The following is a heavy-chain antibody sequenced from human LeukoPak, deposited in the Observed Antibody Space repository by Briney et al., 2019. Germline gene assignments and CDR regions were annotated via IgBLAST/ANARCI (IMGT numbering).Heavy chain of an antibody. Sequence: ASVKVSCKASGYTFTGYYMHWVRQAPGQGLEWMGRINPNSGGTNYAQKFQDRVTMTRDTSISTAYMKLSRLRSDDTAVYYCARSSSGWYLNDYWGQGTLVTVSS. J-gene: IGHJ4*02. V-gene: IGHV1-2*06. D-gene: IGHD6-19*01. CDR1: GYTFTGYY. CDR3: ARSSSGWYLNDY. CDR2: INPNSGGT.